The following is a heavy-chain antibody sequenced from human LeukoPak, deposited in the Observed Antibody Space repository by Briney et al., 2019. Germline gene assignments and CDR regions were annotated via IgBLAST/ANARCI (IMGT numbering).Heavy chain of an antibody. CDR3: ARDPRSDGSDYYYMDV. J-gene: IGHJ6*03. Sequence: ASVKVSCKASGYTFTSYDINWLRQATGQGLEWKGWMNPNSGNTGYAQKFQGRVTMTRDTSTSTVYMELSSLRSEDTAVYYCARDPRSDGSDYYYMDVWGKGTTVTVSS. CDR2: MNPNSGNT. D-gene: IGHD3-10*01. V-gene: IGHV1-8*01. CDR1: GYTFTSYD.